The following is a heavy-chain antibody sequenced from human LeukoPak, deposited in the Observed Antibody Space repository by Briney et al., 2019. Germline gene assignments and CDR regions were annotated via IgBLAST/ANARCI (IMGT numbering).Heavy chain of an antibody. D-gene: IGHD1-1*01. V-gene: IGHV1-8*01. CDR3: ARGLPGTTALGY. J-gene: IGHJ4*02. CDR2: MNPNSGNT. CDR1: GYTFTSYD. Sequence: PVASVKVSCKASGYTFTSYDINWVRQATGQGLEWMGWMNPNSGNTGYAQKFQGRVTMTRNTSISTAYMELSSLRSEDTAVYYCARGLPGTTALGYWGQGTLVTVSS.